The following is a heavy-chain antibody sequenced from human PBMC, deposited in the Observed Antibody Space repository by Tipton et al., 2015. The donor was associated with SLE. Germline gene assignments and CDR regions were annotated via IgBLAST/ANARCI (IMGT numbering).Heavy chain of an antibody. CDR3: ARGERIAIFGVATDGAFDI. CDR2: IYYSGST. V-gene: IGHV4-59*01. CDR1: GGSISSYF. Sequence: TLSLTCTVSGGSISSYFWSWIRQPPGKGLEWIGYIYYSGSTNYNPSLKSRVTISVDTSKNQFSLKLSSVTAADTAVYYCARGERIAIFGVATDGAFDIWGQGTTVTVSS. D-gene: IGHD3-3*01. J-gene: IGHJ3*02.